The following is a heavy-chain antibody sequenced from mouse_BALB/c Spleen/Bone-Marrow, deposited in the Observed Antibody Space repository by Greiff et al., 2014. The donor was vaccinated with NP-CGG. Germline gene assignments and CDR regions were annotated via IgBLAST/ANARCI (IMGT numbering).Heavy chain of an antibody. V-gene: IGHV1-54*01. J-gene: IGHJ4*01. D-gene: IGHD2-4*01. CDR1: GYAFANYL. CDR3: ARAITDAMDY. Sequence: VQLVESGAELVRPGTSVKVSCKGSGYAFANYLIEWVKQRPGQGPEWIGVINSGSGGTKYNEKFKGKATLTADKSSSTAYMQLSSLTSDDSAVYFCARAITDAMDYWGQGTSVTVSS. CDR2: INSGSGGT.